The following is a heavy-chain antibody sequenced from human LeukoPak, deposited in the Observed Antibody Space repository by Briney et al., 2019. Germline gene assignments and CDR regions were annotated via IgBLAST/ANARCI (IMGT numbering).Heavy chain of an antibody. J-gene: IGHJ4*02. CDR3: ARKGRSTDVIFG. Sequence: GESLKISCKGSGYTFSTYWIGWVRQMPGKGLEWMGIIYPDDSDTRYRPSFQGQVTISADKSITTAYLQWNSLRASDTATYYCARKGRSTDVIFGWGQGTLVTVSS. D-gene: IGHD2-8*01. CDR2: IYPDDSDT. V-gene: IGHV5-51*01. CDR1: GYTFSTYW.